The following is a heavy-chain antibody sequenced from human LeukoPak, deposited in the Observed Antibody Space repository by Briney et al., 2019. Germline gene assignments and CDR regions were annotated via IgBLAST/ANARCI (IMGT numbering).Heavy chain of an antibody. V-gene: IGHV4-38-2*02. CDR2: IYHSGST. D-gene: IGHD3-9*01. CDR3: ARGIRYFDWLPGYYYYYMDV. J-gene: IGHJ6*03. Sequence: PSETLSLTCTVSGYSITSGYYWGWIRQPPGKGLEWIGTIYHSGSTYYNPSLKSRVTISVDTSKNQFSLKLSSVTAADTAVYYCARGIRYFDWLPGYYYYYMDVWGKGTTVTISS. CDR1: GYSITSGYY.